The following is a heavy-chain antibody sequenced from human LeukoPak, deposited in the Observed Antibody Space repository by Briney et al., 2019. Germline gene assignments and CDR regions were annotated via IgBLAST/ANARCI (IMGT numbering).Heavy chain of an antibody. Sequence: SETLSLTCAVYGGSFSGYYWSWIRQPPGKGLEWIGEINHSGSTNYNPSLKSRVTISVDTSKNQFSLKLSSVTAADTAVYYCATSGYSSGWYGAFDIWGQGTMVTVSS. CDR2: INHSGST. D-gene: IGHD6-19*01. CDR1: GGSFSGYY. V-gene: IGHV4-34*01. J-gene: IGHJ3*02. CDR3: ATSGYSSGWYGAFDI.